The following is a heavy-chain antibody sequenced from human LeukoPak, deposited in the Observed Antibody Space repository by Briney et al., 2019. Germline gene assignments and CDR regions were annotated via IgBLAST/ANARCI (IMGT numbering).Heavy chain of an antibody. CDR1: GFAFSDHY. J-gene: IGHJ4*02. CDR2: IRNKGNSYTT. Sequence: SGGSLRLSCAASGFAFSDHYMDWVAPAPGKGREWVGRIRNKGNSYTTEYAASVKGRFTISRDDSKNSLYLQMNSLKNEDTAVYYCVGGGVHDYWGQGTLVIVSS. V-gene: IGHV3-72*01. D-gene: IGHD1-26*01. CDR3: VGGGVHDY.